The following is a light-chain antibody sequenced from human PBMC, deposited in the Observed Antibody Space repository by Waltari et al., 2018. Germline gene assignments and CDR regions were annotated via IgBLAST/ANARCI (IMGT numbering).Light chain of an antibody. CDR1: QSVLYSSNNKNY. CDR3: QQYYGTPCT. J-gene: IGKJ4*01. CDR2: WAS. V-gene: IGKV4-1*01. Sequence: DIVMTQSPDSLAVSLGERATTNCKSSQSVLYSSNNKNYLAWYQQKPGQPPNLLIYWASTRESGVPDRFSGSGSGTDFTLTISSLQAEDVAVYYCQQYYGTPCTFGGGTKVEMK.